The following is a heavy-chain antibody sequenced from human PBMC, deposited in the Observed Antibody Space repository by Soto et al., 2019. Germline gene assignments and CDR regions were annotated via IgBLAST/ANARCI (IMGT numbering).Heavy chain of an antibody. CDR1: GFTFSSYA. V-gene: IGHV3-23*01. CDR3: AKDSLSGWYDPTKYFQH. Sequence: GGSLRLSCAASGFTFSSYAMSWVRQAPGKGLEWVSAISGSGGSTYYADSVKGRFTISRDNSKNTLYLQMNSLRAEDTAVYYCAKDSLSGWYDPTKYFQHWGQGTLVTVSS. D-gene: IGHD6-19*01. J-gene: IGHJ1*01. CDR2: ISGSGGST.